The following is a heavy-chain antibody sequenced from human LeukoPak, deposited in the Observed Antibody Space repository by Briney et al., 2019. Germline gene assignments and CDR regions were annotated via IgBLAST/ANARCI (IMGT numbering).Heavy chain of an antibody. J-gene: IGHJ3*02. V-gene: IGHV3-30*04. D-gene: IGHD1-14*01. CDR3: ARVTTTRGAFDI. CDR2: ISYDGSNK. CDR1: GFTFSSYA. Sequence: GGSLRLSCAASGFTFSSYAMHWVRQAPGKGLEWVAVISYDGSNKYYADSVKGRFTISRDNSKNTLYLQMNSLRAEDTAVYYCARVTTTRGAFDIWGQGTMVTVSS.